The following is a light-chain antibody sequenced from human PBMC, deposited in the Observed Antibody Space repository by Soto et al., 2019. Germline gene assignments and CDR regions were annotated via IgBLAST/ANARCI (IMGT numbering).Light chain of an antibody. CDR3: QKHGTSPIN. V-gene: IGKV3-20*01. CDR1: QSVSSSY. J-gene: IGKJ5*01. CDR2: GAS. Sequence: EIVLTQSPVTLSLSPSERATLSWRASQSVSSSYLAWYQQKPGQAPRLLIYGASSRATGIPDRFSGSGSGTDFTLTISRLEPEDFAVYYCQKHGTSPINFGQGTRLEIK.